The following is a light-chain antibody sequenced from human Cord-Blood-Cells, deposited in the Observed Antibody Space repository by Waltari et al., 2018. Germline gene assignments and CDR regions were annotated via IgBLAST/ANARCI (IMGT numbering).Light chain of an antibody. CDR1: SSDVGGYNY. CDR3: SSYAGSNNFVV. J-gene: IGLJ2*01. Sequence: QSALTQPPSASGSPGQSVTISCTGTSSDVGGYNYVSWYQQHPGQAPKLMVYEVSQRPSGVPDRFSGSKSGNTASLTVSGLQAEDEADYYCSSYAGSNNFVVFGGGTKLTVL. CDR2: EVS. V-gene: IGLV2-8*01.